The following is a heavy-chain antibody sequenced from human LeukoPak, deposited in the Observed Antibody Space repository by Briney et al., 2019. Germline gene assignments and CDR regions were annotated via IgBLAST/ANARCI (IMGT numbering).Heavy chain of an antibody. V-gene: IGHV4-4*07. CDR2: IYTSRST. D-gene: IGHD3-3*01. CDR1: GGSISSYY. J-gene: IGHJ6*03. CDR3: ARDRYYDFWSGYPDYYYYMDV. Sequence: PSETLSLTCTVSGGSISSYYWSWIRQPAGKGLDWIGRIYTSRSTNYNPSLKSRVTMSVDTSKNQFSLKLSSVTAADTAVYYCARDRYYDFWSGYPDYYYYMDVWGKGTTVTVSS.